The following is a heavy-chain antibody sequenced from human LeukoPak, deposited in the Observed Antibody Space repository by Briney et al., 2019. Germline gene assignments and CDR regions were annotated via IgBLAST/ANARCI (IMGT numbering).Heavy chain of an antibody. CDR2: ISYDGSNK. D-gene: IGHD1-7*01. Sequence: GRSLRLSCAASGFTFSSYGMHWVRQAPGKGLEWVAVISYDGSNKYYADSVKGRFTISRDNSKNTLYLQMNSLRAEDTAVYYCAKDFYNWNYVQSGVHRYYYYYYMDVWGKGTTVTVSS. J-gene: IGHJ6*03. CDR3: AKDFYNWNYVQSGVHRYYYYYYMDV. V-gene: IGHV3-30*18. CDR1: GFTFSSYG.